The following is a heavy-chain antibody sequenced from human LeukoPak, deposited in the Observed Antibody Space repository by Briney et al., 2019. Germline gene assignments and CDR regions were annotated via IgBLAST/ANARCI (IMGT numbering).Heavy chain of an antibody. CDR3: ARQRYCSSTSCYRNAEYFQH. Sequence: ETLSLPCTVSGGSISSSSYYWGWIRQPPGKGLEWIGSIYYSGSTYYNPSLKSRVTISVDTSKNQFSLKLSSVTAADTAVYYCARQRYCSSTSCYRNAEYFQHWGQGTLVTVSS. J-gene: IGHJ1*01. CDR1: GGSISSSSYY. V-gene: IGHV4-39*01. CDR2: IYYSGST. D-gene: IGHD2-2*02.